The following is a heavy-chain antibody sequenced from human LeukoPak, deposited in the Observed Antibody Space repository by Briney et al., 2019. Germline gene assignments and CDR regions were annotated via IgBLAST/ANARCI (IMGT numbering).Heavy chain of an antibody. CDR3: AKDVSALSHYYGMDV. D-gene: IGHD2/OR15-2a*01. Sequence: PGGSLRLSCAASGFTFSSYGMHWVRQAPGKGLEWVAVISYDGSNKYYADSVEGRFTISRDNSKNTLYLQMNSLRAEDTAVYYCAKDVSALSHYYGMDVWGQGTTVTVSS. J-gene: IGHJ6*02. V-gene: IGHV3-30*18. CDR1: GFTFSSYG. CDR2: ISYDGSNK.